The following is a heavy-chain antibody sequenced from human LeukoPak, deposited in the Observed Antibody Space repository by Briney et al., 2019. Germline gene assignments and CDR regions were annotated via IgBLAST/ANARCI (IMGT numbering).Heavy chain of an antibody. Sequence: GGSLRLSCAACGFTVSSNYMSWVRQAPGKGLEWVSVIYSGGSTYYADSVKGRFTISRDNSKNTLYLQMNSLRAEDTAVYYCARDRLGYCSGGSCYSVSAWGQGTLVTVSS. D-gene: IGHD2-15*01. V-gene: IGHV3-66*01. CDR2: IYSGGST. J-gene: IGHJ5*02. CDR1: GFTVSSNY. CDR3: ARDRLGYCSGGSCYSVSA.